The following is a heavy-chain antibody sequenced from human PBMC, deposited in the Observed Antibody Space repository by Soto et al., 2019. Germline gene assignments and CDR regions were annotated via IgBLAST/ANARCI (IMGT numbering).Heavy chain of an antibody. CDR1: GYTFTGYY. V-gene: IGHV1-2*04. D-gene: IGHD6-6*01. Sequence: GESLKISCKASGYTFTGYYMHWVRQAPGQGLEWMGWINPNSGGTNYAQKFQGWVTMTRDTSISTAYMELSRLRSDDTAVYYCARARPGDYYYYGMDVWGQGTTVTVSS. CDR3: ARARPGDYYYYGMDV. CDR2: INPNSGGT. J-gene: IGHJ6*02.